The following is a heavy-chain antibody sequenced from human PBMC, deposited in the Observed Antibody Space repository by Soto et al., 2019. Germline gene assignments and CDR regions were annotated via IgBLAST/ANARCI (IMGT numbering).Heavy chain of an antibody. CDR2: IGSRGDST. Sequence: EVQLLESGGGLVQPWGSLRLSCAASGYTFSSFAMSWVRQAPGKGLEWVSAIGSRGDSTYYADSVKGRFTISRDNSKNTLYLQMNSLRAEDTAVYYCAKDLIYGYNSGRPFDSWGQGTLVTVSS. CDR1: GYTFSSFA. CDR3: AKDLIYGYNSGRPFDS. V-gene: IGHV3-23*01. D-gene: IGHD6-19*01. J-gene: IGHJ4*02.